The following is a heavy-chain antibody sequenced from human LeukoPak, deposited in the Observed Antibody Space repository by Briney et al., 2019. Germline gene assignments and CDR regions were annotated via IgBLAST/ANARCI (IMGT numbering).Heavy chain of an antibody. Sequence: SETLSLTCTVSGGSISSYYWSWIRQPAGKGLEWIGRIYTSGSTNYNPSLKSRVTISVDTSKNQFSLKLSSVTAADTAVYYCARGALYVWGSYRAYDAFDIWGQGTMVTVSS. V-gene: IGHV4-4*07. CDR3: ARGALYVWGSYRAYDAFDI. J-gene: IGHJ3*02. D-gene: IGHD3-16*02. CDR1: GGSISSYY. CDR2: IYTSGST.